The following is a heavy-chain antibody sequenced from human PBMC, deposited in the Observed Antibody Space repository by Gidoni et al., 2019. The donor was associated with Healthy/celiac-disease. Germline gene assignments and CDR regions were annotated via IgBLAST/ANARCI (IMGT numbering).Heavy chain of an antibody. CDR2: ISSSSSYI. J-gene: IGHJ5*02. V-gene: IGHV3-21*01. D-gene: IGHD2-8*01. Sequence: APGKGLEWVSSISSSSSYIYYVDSVKGRFTISRDNAKNSLYLQLNSLGAEDTAVYYCARDFRSNWFDPWGQGTLVTVSP. CDR3: ARDFRSNWFDP.